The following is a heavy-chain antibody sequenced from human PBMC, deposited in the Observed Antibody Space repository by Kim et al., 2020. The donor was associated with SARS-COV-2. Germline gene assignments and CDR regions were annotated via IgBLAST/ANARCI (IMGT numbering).Heavy chain of an antibody. V-gene: IGHV1-69*13. CDR1: GGTFSSYA. D-gene: IGHD5-12*01. J-gene: IGHJ4*02. CDR3: ARGEGVATISSFDY. Sequence: SVKVSCKASGGTFSSYAISWVRQAPGQGLEWMGGIIPIFGTANYAQKFQGRVTITADESTSTAYMELSSLRSEDTAVYYCARGEGVATISSFDYWGQGTLVTVSS. CDR2: IIPIFGTA.